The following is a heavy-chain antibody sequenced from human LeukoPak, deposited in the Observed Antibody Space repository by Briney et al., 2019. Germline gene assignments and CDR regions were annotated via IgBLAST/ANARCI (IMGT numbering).Heavy chain of an antibody. D-gene: IGHD6-19*01. CDR2: IYPGDSDT. J-gene: IGHJ3*02. CDR3: ARASIAVAGTLVGAFDI. Sequence: RWESLKISCKGSGYSFTSYWIGWVRQMPGKGLEWMGIIYPGDSDTRYSPSFQGQVTTSADKSISTAYLQWSSLKASDTAMYYCARASIAVAGTLVGAFDIWGQGTMVTVSS. CDR1: GYSFTSYW. V-gene: IGHV5-51*01.